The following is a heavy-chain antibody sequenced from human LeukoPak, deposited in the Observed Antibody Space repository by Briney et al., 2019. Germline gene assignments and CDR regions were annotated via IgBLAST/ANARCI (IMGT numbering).Heavy chain of an antibody. CDR2: FDPEDGET. J-gene: IGHJ4*02. CDR1: GYTLTGLS. V-gene: IGHV1-24*01. Sequence: ASVKVSCKVSGYTLTGLSMHWVRQAPGRGLEWMGGFDPEDGETIYAQKFQGRVTMTEDTSTDTAYMELSSLRSEDTAVYYCATQLLRYFDWSLDYWGQGTLVTVSS. CDR3: ATQLLRYFDWSLDY. D-gene: IGHD3-9*01.